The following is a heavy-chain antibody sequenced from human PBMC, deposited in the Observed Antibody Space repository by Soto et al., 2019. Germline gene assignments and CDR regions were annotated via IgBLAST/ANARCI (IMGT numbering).Heavy chain of an antibody. CDR2: IIPILGIA. CDR3: AKIAGPSKNGYFDF. CDR1: GGTFSSYT. J-gene: IGHJ4*02. V-gene: IGHV1-69*02. D-gene: IGHD6-13*01. Sequence: ASVKVSCKASGGTFSSYTISWVRQAPGQGLEWMGRIIPILGIANYAQKFQGRVTITADKSTSTAYMELSSLRSEDTAVYYCAKIAGPSKNGYFDFWGQGTLVTVSS.